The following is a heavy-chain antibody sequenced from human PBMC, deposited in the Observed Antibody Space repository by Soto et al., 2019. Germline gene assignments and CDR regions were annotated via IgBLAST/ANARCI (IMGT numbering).Heavy chain of an antibody. CDR1: GGSVSSGSYY. J-gene: IGHJ4*02. D-gene: IGHD6-19*01. CDR3: ARVRRGWYNEFDY. Sequence: TSETLSLPCTVSGGSVSSGSYYWGWIRQPPGKGLEWIGYIYYSGSTNYNPSLKSRVTISVDTSKNQFSLKLSSVTAADTAVYFGARVRRGWYNEFDYWGQGTLVTVSS. V-gene: IGHV4-61*01. CDR2: IYYSGST.